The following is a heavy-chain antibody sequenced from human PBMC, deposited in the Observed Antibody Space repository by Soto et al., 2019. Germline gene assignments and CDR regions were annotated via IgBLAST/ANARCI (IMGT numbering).Heavy chain of an antibody. V-gene: IGHV3-23*01. CDR2: ISGSGGST. CDR3: SKDGSSGYYWCAFDI. J-gene: IGHJ3*02. Sequence: GGSLRLSCAASGFTFSSYAMSWVRQAPGKGLEWVSAISGSGGSTYYADSVKGRFTISRDNSKNTLYLQMNSLRAEDTAVYYCSKDGSSGYYWCAFDIWGQGTMVTVSS. D-gene: IGHD3-22*01. CDR1: GFTFSSYA.